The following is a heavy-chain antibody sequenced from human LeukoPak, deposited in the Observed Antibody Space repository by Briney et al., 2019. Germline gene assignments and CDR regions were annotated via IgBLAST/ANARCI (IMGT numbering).Heavy chain of an antibody. D-gene: IGHD4-17*01. CDR2: IWYDGSNK. Sequence: GGSLRLSCAASGFTFSSYGMHWVRQAPGKGLEWVAVIWYDGSNKYYADFVKGRFTISRDNSKNTLYLQMNSLRAEDTAVYYCARARTVTTDYYYYGMDVWGQGTTVTVSS. CDR3: ARARTVTTDYYYYGMDV. V-gene: IGHV3-33*01. J-gene: IGHJ6*02. CDR1: GFTFSSYG.